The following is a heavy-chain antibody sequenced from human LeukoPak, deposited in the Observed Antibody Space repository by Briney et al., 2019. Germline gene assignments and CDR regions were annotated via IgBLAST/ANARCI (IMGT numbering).Heavy chain of an antibody. V-gene: IGHV3-74*01. CDR2: INSDGSTT. J-gene: IGHJ4*02. D-gene: IGHD6-19*01. CDR3: ARVIYSGWEGELSD. CDR1: GFTFSSYW. Sequence: GGSLRLSCAASGFTFSSYWMHWVRQAPGKGLVWVSRINSDGSTTSYADSVMGRFTISRDNAKNTLYLQVNSLRAEDTAVYYCARVIYSGWEGELSDWGQGTLVTVSS.